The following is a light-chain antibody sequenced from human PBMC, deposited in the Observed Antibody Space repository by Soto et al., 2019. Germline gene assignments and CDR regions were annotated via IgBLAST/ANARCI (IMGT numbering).Light chain of an antibody. J-gene: IGKJ1*01. CDR3: QQYGSSPGT. CDR1: QSVRDSH. V-gene: IGKV3-20*01. Sequence: EIVLTQSPGTLSLSPGERANLSCRASQSVRDSHLAWYQQKPGQAPSLLNYETSSRATGIPDRFRGSGSGTEFALTITRVEPEDVAMYFCQQYGSSPGTFGQGTKVEI. CDR2: ETS.